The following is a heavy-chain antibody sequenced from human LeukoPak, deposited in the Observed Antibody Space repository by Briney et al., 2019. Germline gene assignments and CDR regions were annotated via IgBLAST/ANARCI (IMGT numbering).Heavy chain of an antibody. V-gene: IGHV3-7*01. D-gene: IGHD5-18*01. J-gene: IGHJ4*02. CDR2: IKQDGSEK. CDR3: ARDTGGGYSCYDC. CDR1: GFTFSSYW. Sequence: GGSLRLSCAASGFTFSSYWMTWIRQAPGKGLEWVANIKQDGSEKYYADSVKGRFTISRDNAKNSLYLQMNSLRAEDTAVYYCARDTGGGYSCYDCWGQGTLVTVSS.